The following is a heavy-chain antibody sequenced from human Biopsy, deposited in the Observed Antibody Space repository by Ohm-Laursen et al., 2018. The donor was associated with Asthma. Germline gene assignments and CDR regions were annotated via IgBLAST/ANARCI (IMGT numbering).Heavy chain of an antibody. J-gene: IGHJ6*02. V-gene: IGHV1-69*01. CDR2: IMTVFGTT. CDR1: GGTFSNFA. CDR3: ARCQVGYSSGWSLLLKKIYYSGMDV. D-gene: IGHD6-19*01. Sequence: SSVKVSCKAPGGTFSNFAISWVRQAPGQGLEWLGGIMTVFGTTNYAQKFQGRVTITADGSTSTVYMEVTSLRSEDTAIYYCARCQVGYSSGWSLLLKKIYYSGMDVWGQGTAVTVSS.